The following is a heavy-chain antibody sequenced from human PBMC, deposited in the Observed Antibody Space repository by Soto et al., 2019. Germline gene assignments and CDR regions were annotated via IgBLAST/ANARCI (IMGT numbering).Heavy chain of an antibody. J-gene: IGHJ4*02. V-gene: IGHV3-23*01. CDR1: GFTFSSYA. Sequence: GGSLRLSCAASGFTFSSYAMIWVRQAPGKGLEWVSAISGSGGSTYYADSVKGRFTISRDNSKNTLYLQMNSLRAEDTAVYYCAKGYGSGSYLGFDYWGQGTLVTVSS. D-gene: IGHD3-10*01. CDR3: AKGYGSGSYLGFDY. CDR2: ISGSGGST.